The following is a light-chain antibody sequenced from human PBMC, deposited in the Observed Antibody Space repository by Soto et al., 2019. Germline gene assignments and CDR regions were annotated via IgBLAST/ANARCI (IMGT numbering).Light chain of an antibody. CDR3: QQYNNWPRT. V-gene: IGKV3-15*01. CDR2: GAS. CDR1: QSVSSN. Sequence: DIVMTQSPATLSVSPGERATLSCRASQSVSSNLAWYQQKPGQAPRLLIYGASTRATGIPARFSGSGSGTDFTLTISSLQSEDFAVYYCQQYNNWPRTFGQGTKVDI. J-gene: IGKJ1*01.